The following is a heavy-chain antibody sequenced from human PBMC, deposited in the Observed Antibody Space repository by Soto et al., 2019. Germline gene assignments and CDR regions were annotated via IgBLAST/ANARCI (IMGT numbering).Heavy chain of an antibody. CDR3: ARGRREYSGYDYYYYMDV. V-gene: IGHV3-53*04. D-gene: IGHD5-12*01. J-gene: IGHJ6*03. Sequence: VQLVESGGGLVQPGGSLRLSCAASGFTVSSNYMSWVRQAPGKGLEWVSVIYSGGSTYYADSVKGRFTISRHNSKNTLYLQMNSLRAEDTAVYYCARGRREYSGYDYYYYMDVWGKGTTVTVSS. CDR1: GFTVSSNY. CDR2: IYSGGST.